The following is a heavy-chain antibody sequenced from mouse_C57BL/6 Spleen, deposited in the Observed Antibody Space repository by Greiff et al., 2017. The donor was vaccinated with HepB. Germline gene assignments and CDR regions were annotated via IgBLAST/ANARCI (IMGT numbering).Heavy chain of an antibody. V-gene: IGHV3-6*01. CDR3: ARDHDWYFDV. CDR1: GYSITSGYY. CDR2: ISYDGSN. Sequence: EVKLQESGPGLVKPSQSLSLTCSVTGYSITSGYYWNWIRQFPGNKLEWMGYISYDGSNNYNPSLKNRISITRDTSKNQFFLKLNSVTTEDTATYYCARDHDWYFDVWGTGTTVTVSS. J-gene: IGHJ1*03.